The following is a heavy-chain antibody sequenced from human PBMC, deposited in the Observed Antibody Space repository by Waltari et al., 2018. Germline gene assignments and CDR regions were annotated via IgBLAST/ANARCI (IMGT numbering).Heavy chain of an antibody. V-gene: IGHV4-59*08. J-gene: IGHJ5*02. CDR1: GGSISSYY. CDR3: ARLQRGYSYGNNWFDP. D-gene: IGHD5-18*01. CDR2: IYYSGST. Sequence: PSETLSLTCTVSGGSISSYYWSWIRQPPGKGLEWIGYIYYSGSTNYNPSLKSRVTISVDTSKNQFSLKLSSVTAADTAVYYCARLQRGYSYGNNWFDPWGQGTLVTVSS.